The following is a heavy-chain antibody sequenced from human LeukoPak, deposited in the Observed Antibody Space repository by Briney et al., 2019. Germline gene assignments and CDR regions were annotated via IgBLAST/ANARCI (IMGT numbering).Heavy chain of an antibody. Sequence: GASVKLSCKASGGTVSSYAISWVRQAPGQGLEWMGRVIPIFGTANYAQKFQGRVTMTRDTSISTAYMELSRLRSDDTAVYYCARDYCRGGSRYSYYFDYWGQGTLVTVSS. CDR2: VIPIFGTA. CDR1: GGTVSSYA. D-gene: IGHD2-15*01. CDR3: ARDYCRGGSRYSYYFDY. V-gene: IGHV1-69*05. J-gene: IGHJ4*02.